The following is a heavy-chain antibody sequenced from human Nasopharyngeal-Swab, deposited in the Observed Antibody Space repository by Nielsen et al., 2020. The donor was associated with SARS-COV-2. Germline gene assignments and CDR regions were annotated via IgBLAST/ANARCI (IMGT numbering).Heavy chain of an antibody. J-gene: IGHJ6*03. Sequence: GESLKISCAASGFTFSSYAMHWVRQAPGKGPEWVAVISYDGSNKYYADSVKGRFTISRDNSKNTLYLQMNSLRAEDTAVYYCAKDITGYSSGWFYYYYYMDVWGKGTTVTVSS. CDR1: GFTFSSYA. V-gene: IGHV3-30-3*01. CDR2: ISYDGSNK. D-gene: IGHD6-19*01. CDR3: AKDITGYSSGWFYYYYYMDV.